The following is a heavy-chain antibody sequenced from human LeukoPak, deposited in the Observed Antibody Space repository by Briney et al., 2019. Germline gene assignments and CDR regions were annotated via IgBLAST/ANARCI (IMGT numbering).Heavy chain of an antibody. CDR2: ISWNSGSI. CDR3: AKVAKYYYGPETFYFFEQ. D-gene: IGHD3-10*01. V-gene: IGHV3-9*01. CDR1: GFTFDDYA. J-gene: IGHJ4*02. Sequence: PGRSLRLSCAASGFTFDDYAMHWVRQAPGKGLEWVSGISWNSGSIGYADSVKGRFTISRDYAKNSLYLQMNSLRVEDTAVYFCAKVAKYYYGPETFYFFEQWGQGTPVTASS.